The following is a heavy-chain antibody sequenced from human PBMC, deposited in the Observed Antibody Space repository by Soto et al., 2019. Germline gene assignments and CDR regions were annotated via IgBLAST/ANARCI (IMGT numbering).Heavy chain of an antibody. J-gene: IGHJ4*02. V-gene: IGHV4-34*01. CDR1: GGSFSGYY. CDR2: INQSGST. CDR3: ARTYSSSWSPFDY. D-gene: IGHD6-13*01. Sequence: QVQLQQWGAGLLKPSETLSLTCAVYGGSFSGYYWSWIRQPPGKGLEWIGEINQSGSTNYNPSLKSRVTISVDTSKNQFSRKLSSVTAADTAVYYCARTYSSSWSPFDYWGQGTLVTVSS.